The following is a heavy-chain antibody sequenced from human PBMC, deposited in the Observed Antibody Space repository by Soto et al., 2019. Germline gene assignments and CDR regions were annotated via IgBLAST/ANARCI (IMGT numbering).Heavy chain of an antibody. D-gene: IGHD5-18*01. CDR2: ISSSSSYT. CDR1: GFTFSDYY. J-gene: IGHJ2*01. Sequence: QVQLVESGGGLVKPGGSLRLSCAASGFTFSDYYMSWIRQAPGKGLEWVSYISSSSSYTNYADSVKGRFTISRDNAKNSLYLQMNSLRAEDTAVYYCARVSAMDTAMVTLSWYFDLWGRGTLVTVSS. CDR3: ARVSAMDTAMVTLSWYFDL. V-gene: IGHV3-11*05.